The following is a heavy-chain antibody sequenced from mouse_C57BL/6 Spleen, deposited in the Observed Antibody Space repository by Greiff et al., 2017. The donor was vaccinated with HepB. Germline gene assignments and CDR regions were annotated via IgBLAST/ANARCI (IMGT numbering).Heavy chain of an antibody. CDR3: ARANYYGNYVGYFDV. Sequence: QVQLQQPGTELVKPGASVKLSCKASGYTFTSYWMHWVKQRPGQGLEWIGNINTSNGGTNYNEKFKSKATLTVDKSSSTAYMQLSRLTSADSAVYYCARANYYGNYVGYFDVWGTGTTVTVAS. CDR1: GYTFTSYW. CDR2: INTSNGGT. V-gene: IGHV1-53*01. J-gene: IGHJ1*03. D-gene: IGHD2-1*01.